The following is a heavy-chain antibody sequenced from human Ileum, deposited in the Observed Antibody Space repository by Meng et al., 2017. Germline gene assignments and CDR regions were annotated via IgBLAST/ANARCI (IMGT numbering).Heavy chain of an antibody. CDR3: ARDHWGSLDY. J-gene: IGHJ4*02. Sequence: QVQLQESGPGLVRPSETLSLICPVSGGSVSSAGYQWGWIRQPPGKGLEWIGYASTNYNPSLKSRVTISLDTSKNQFSLKLSSVTAADTAVYYCARDHWGSLDYWGQGILVTVSS. CDR1: GGSVSSAGYQ. V-gene: IGHV4-61*08. D-gene: IGHD7-27*01. CDR2: AST.